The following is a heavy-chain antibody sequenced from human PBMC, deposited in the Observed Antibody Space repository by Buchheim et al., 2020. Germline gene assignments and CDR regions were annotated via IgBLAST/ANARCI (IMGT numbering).Heavy chain of an antibody. CDR2: MYYYGST. V-gene: IGHV4-59*08. D-gene: IGHD6-19*01. J-gene: IGHJ5*01. CDR1: GDSITSYF. CDR3: ARYTPPSYSSGWWGHILES. Sequence: QVQLRESGPGLVKPSETLSVTCNVSGDSITSYFWAWIRQPPGKGLEWIGIMYYYGSTTYSPSLKSRVTMSMDTSKNHFSLELASVTAADTAGYFCARYTPPSYSSGWWGHILESWGHGTL.